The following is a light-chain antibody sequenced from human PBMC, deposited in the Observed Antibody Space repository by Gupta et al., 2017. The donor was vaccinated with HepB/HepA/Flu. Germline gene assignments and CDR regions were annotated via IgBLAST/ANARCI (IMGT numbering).Light chain of an antibody. V-gene: IGKV1-17*01. Sequence: DIQITQSPSSLSAAVGDRVPITCRASQGIGDDLVWYQQKPGKAPKRLIYHASSLQSGVPPRFRGSRSGTEFTLTISSLQPEDFAPYYCRQHNTYPFAYGGRTKVEVK. J-gene: IGKJ4*01. CDR3: RQHNTYPFA. CDR1: QGIGDD. CDR2: HAS.